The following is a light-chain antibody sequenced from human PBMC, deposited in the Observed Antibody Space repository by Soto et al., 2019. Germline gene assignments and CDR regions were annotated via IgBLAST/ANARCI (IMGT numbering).Light chain of an antibody. CDR3: SSYAGSNTPNV. V-gene: IGLV2-8*01. CDR1: SSDVGGYNY. CDR2: EVN. Sequence: QSALTQPPSASGSPGQSVTISCTGSSSDVGGYNYVSWYQQHPGKAPKLMIYEVNKRPSGVPDRFSGSKSGNTASLTVSGLQAEDEADYYCSSYAGSNTPNVFGTGTKLTVL. J-gene: IGLJ1*01.